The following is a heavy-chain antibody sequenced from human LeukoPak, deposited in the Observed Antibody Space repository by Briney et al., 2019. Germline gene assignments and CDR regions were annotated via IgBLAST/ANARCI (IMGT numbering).Heavy chain of an antibody. CDR3: ARDYGSGSYHDY. J-gene: IGHJ4*02. V-gene: IGHV1-24*01. CDR2: FDPEDGET. CDR1: GYTLTELS. Sequence: ASVKVSCKVSGYTLTELSMHWVRQAPGKGLEWMGGFDPEDGETIYAQKFQGRVTMTEDTSTDTAYMELSSLRSEDTAVYYCARDYGSGSYHDYWGQGTLVTVSS. D-gene: IGHD3-10*01.